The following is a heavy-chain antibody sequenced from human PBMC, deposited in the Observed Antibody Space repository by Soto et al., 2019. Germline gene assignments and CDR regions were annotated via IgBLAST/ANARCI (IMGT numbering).Heavy chain of an antibody. Sequence: HPGGSLRHSCAASGFTFSSYAMSWVRQAPGKGLEWVSAISGSGGSTYYADSVKGRFTISRDNSKNTLYLQMNSLRAEDTAVYYCANLEGYCTNGVCYGYYFDYWGQGT. CDR3: ANLEGYCTNGVCYGYYFDY. D-gene: IGHD2-8*01. CDR2: ISGSGGST. V-gene: IGHV3-23*01. J-gene: IGHJ4*02. CDR1: GFTFSSYA.